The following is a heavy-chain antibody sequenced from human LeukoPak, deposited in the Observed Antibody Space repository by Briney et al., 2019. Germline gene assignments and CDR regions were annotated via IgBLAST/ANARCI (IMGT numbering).Heavy chain of an antibody. D-gene: IGHD2-2*01. Sequence: GGSLRLSCAASGFTFDDYAMHWVRQAPGKGLEWVSGISWNSGSIGYADSVKGRFTISRDNAKNSLYLQTNSLRAEDTALYYCAKDIVSTSSNWFDPWGQGTLVTVSS. V-gene: IGHV3-9*01. CDR1: GFTFDDYA. CDR3: AKDIVSTSSNWFDP. CDR2: ISWNSGSI. J-gene: IGHJ5*02.